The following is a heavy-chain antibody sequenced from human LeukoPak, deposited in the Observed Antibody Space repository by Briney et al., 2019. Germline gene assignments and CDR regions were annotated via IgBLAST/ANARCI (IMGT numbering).Heavy chain of an antibody. CDR3: ARAWNIAAAGTSAY. J-gene: IGHJ4*02. CDR1: GYTFTSYD. Sequence: ASVKVSCKASGYTFTSYDINWVRQATGQGLEWMGWMNPNSGNTGYAQKFQGRVTMTRNTSISTAYMELSSLRSEDTAVYYCARAWNIAAAGTSAYWGQGTLVTVSS. V-gene: IGHV1-8*01. CDR2: MNPNSGNT. D-gene: IGHD6-13*01.